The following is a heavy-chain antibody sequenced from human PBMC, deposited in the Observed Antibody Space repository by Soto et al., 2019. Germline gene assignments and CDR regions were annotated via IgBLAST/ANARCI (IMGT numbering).Heavy chain of an antibody. CDR3: ARVATVTTDYFDY. V-gene: IGHV4-31*03. J-gene: IGHJ4*02. CDR2: IYYSGST. CDR1: GGSISSGGYY. Sequence: SETLSLTCTVSGGSISSGGYYWSWIRQHPGKGLEWIGYIYYSGSTYYNPSLKSRVTISVDTSKNQFSLKLSSVTAADTAVYYCARVATVTTDYFDYWGQGTLVTVSS. D-gene: IGHD4-17*01.